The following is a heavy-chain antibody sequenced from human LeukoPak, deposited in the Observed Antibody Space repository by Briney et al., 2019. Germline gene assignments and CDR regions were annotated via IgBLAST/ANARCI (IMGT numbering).Heavy chain of an antibody. Sequence: GGSLRLSCAASGFTFSSYWMSWVRQAPGKGLEWVANIKQDGSEKYYVDSVKGRFTISRDNAKNSLYLQMNSLRAEDTAVYYCASNPRRWPDTNFDYWGQGTLVTVSS. CDR3: ASNPRRWPDTNFDY. V-gene: IGHV3-7*01. D-gene: IGHD5-24*01. J-gene: IGHJ4*02. CDR1: GFTFSSYW. CDR2: IKQDGSEK.